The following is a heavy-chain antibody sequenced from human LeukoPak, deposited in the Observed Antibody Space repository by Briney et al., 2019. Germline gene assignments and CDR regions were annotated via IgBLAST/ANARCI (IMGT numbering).Heavy chain of an antibody. CDR1: GGSISSSNYY. CDR3: ARTANYYYNYMDV. CDR2: IYYSGST. J-gene: IGHJ6*03. Sequence: SETLSLTCAVYGGSISSSNYYWGWIRQPPGKGLEWIGNIYYSGSTFYNPSLKSRVTISVDTSKNQFSLKLSSVTAADTAVYYCARTANYYYNYMDVWGKGTTVTVSS. V-gene: IGHV4-39*07.